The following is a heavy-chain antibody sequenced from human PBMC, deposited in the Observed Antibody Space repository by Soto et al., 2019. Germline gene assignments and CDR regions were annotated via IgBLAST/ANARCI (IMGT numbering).Heavy chain of an antibody. J-gene: IGHJ3*02. CDR1: AFTFSDYTFSDYY. CDR3: ASTAKDAFDI. Sequence: QVQLVESGGALVKPGGSLRLSCAASAFTFSDYTFSDYYMSWIRQAPGKGLEWVSYISTSGNTIYYADSVRGRFTISRDNAKNSLYLQMISVRVDDTAVYYCASTAKDAFDIWGQGTMVTVSS. CDR2: ISTSGNTI. V-gene: IGHV3-11*01. D-gene: IGHD4-17*01.